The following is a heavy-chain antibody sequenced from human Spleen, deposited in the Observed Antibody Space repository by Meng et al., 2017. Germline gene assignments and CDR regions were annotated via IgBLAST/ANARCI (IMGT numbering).Heavy chain of an antibody. CDR2: INHSGST. D-gene: IGHD4-11*01. CDR1: GGSFSDYY. Sequence: VQLQQCGARLLKPSDTLSLTCVASGGSFSDYYWSWIRQPPGKGLEWIGEINHSGSTNYNPSLESRATISVDTSQNNLSLKLSSVTAADSAVYYCARGPTTMAHDFDYWGQGTLVTVSS. J-gene: IGHJ4*02. V-gene: IGHV4-34*01. CDR3: ARGPTTMAHDFDY.